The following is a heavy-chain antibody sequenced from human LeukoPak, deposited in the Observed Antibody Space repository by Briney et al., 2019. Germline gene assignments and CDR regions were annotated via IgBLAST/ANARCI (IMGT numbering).Heavy chain of an antibody. CDR3: ARDLVVVVAATPDGGFDP. V-gene: IGHV6-1*01. J-gene: IGHJ5*02. Sequence: SQTLSLTCAISGDSVSSNSAAWNWIRQSPSRCLEWLGRTYYRSKWYNDYAVSVKSRITINPDTSKNQFSLQLNSVTPEDTAVYYCARDLVVVVAATPDGGFDPWGQGTLVTVSS. CDR1: GDSVSSNSAA. D-gene: IGHD2-15*01. CDR2: TYYRSKWYN.